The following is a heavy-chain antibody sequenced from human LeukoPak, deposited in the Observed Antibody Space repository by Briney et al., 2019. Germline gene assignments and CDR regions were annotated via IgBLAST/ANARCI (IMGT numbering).Heavy chain of an antibody. CDR1: AASFTNYW. Sequence: GESLKISCQGSAASFTNYWIAWVRQMPGKGLEWMGIIYPGDSDTRYSPSFQGQVTISADKSISTAYLQWSSLKASDTAMYYCASSYCSSTSCPQTLLYWGQGTLVTVSS. CDR2: IYPGDSDT. D-gene: IGHD2-2*01. V-gene: IGHV5-51*01. J-gene: IGHJ4*02. CDR3: ASSYCSSTSCPQTLLY.